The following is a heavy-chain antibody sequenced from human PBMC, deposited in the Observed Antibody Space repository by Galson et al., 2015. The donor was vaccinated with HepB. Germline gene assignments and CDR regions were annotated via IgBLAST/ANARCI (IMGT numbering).Heavy chain of an antibody. D-gene: IGHD2-2*01. CDR2: IIPIFGTA. Sequence: SVKVSCKASGGTFSSYAISWVRQAPGQGLEWMGGIIPIFGTANHAQKFQGRVTITADKSTSTAYMELSSLRSEDTAVYYCARDIVVVPAATTSQYYYGMDVWGQGTTVTVSS. CDR1: GGTFSSYA. J-gene: IGHJ6*02. V-gene: IGHV1-69*06. CDR3: ARDIVVVPAATTSQYYYGMDV.